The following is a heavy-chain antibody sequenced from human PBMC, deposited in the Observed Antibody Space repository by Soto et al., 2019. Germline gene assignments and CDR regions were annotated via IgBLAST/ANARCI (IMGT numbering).Heavy chain of an antibody. CDR3: ASGRRFLEWLWPVYYYYGMDV. D-gene: IGHD3-3*01. J-gene: IGHJ6*04. Sequence: SETLSLTCAVYCGSFSGYYWSWIRQPPGKGLEWIGEINHSGSTNYNPSLKSRVTISVDTSKNQFSLKLSSVTAADTAVYYCASGRRFLEWLWPVYYYYGMDVWGKGTTVTVSS. V-gene: IGHV4-34*01. CDR1: CGSFSGYY. CDR2: INHSGST.